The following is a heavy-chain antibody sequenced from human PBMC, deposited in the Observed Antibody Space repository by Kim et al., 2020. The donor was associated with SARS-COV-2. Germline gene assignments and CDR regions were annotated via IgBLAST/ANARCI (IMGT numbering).Heavy chain of an antibody. CDR2: IYYSGST. Sequence: SETLSLTCTVSGGSISSYYWSWIRQPPGKGLEWIGYIYYSGSTNYNPSLKSRVTISVDTSKNQFSLKLSSVTAADTAAYYCARHARVTMIVVVTPGAFGIWGQGTMVTVSS. CDR1: GGSISSYY. V-gene: IGHV4-59*08. D-gene: IGHD3-22*01. J-gene: IGHJ3*02. CDR3: ARHARVTMIVVVTPGAFGI.